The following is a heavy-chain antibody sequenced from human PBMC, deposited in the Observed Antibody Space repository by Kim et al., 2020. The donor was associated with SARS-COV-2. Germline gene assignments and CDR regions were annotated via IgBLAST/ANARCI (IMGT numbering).Heavy chain of an antibody. CDR2: ISSSGSTI. J-gene: IGHJ4*02. CDR3: ASSNYDCWSGYYTGPGGY. V-gene: IGHV3-11*01. CDR1: GFTFSDYY. Sequence: GGSLRLSCAASGFTFSDYYMSWIRQAPGKGLEWVSYISSSGSTIYYADSVKGRFTISRDNAKNSLYLQMNSLRAEDTAVYYCASSNYDCWSGYYTGPGGYWGQGTLVTVSS. D-gene: IGHD3-3*01.